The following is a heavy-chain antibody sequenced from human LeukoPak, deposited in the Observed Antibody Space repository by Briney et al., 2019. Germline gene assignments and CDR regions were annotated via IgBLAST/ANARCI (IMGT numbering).Heavy chain of an antibody. J-gene: IGHJ4*02. Sequence: GGSLRLSCAASGFTFSSYAMSWVRQAPGKGLEWVSAISGSGGSTYYADSVKGRFTISRDNAKNSLYLQMNSLRAEDTAVYYCASTVDFWSGYYNYWGQGTLVTVSS. V-gene: IGHV3-23*01. D-gene: IGHD3-3*01. CDR1: GFTFSSYA. CDR3: ASTVDFWSGYYNY. CDR2: ISGSGGST.